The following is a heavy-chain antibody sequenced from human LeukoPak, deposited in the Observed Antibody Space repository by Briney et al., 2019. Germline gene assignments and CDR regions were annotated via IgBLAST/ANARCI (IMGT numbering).Heavy chain of an antibody. CDR1: GYTFTSYW. CDR2: IYPGDSNT. J-gene: IGHJ4*02. Sequence: GASLQISCKGSGYTFTSYWIGWVRQMPGKGLEWMGIIYPGDSNTRYGPSFQGQVTISADKSIGTAYLQWSGLKASDTAMYYCARLGYYDSSVDYWGQGTLVTVST. D-gene: IGHD3-22*01. CDR3: ARLGYYDSSVDY. V-gene: IGHV5-51*01.